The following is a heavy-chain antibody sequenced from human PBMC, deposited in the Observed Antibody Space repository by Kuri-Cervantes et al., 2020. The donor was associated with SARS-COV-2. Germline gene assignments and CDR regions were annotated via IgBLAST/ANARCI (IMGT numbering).Heavy chain of an antibody. J-gene: IGHJ4*02. CDR3: ARSEGRDSSGYYY. CDR2: IIPIFGTA. D-gene: IGHD3-22*01. V-gene: IGHV1-69*05. Sequence: SVKVSCKASGGTFSSYAISWVRQAPGQGLEWMGGIIPIFGTANYAQKLQGRVTMTTDTSTSTAYMELRSLRSDDTAVYYCARSEGRDSSGYYYWGQGTRVTVSS. CDR1: GGTFSSYA.